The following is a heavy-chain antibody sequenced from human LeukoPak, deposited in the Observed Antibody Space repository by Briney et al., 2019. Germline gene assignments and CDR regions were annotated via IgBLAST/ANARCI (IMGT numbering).Heavy chain of an antibody. Sequence: PGGSLRLSCATSGFIFTNAWMKWVRQAPGKGLEWVGRIKSKTDGGTIDYAAPVKGRFTISRDDSKNTLYLQMDNLKTEDTAICYCSTPSFWGQGTLVTVSS. J-gene: IGHJ4*02. V-gene: IGHV3-15*07. CDR3: STPSF. CDR2: IKSKTDGGTI. CDR1: GFIFTNAW.